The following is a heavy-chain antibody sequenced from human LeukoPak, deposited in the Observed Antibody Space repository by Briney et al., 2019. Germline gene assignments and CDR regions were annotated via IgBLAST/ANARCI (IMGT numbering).Heavy chain of an antibody. CDR2: MSPNSGNT. CDR1: GYTFTNYD. V-gene: IGHV1-8*01. D-gene: IGHD2-15*01. Sequence: ASVKVSCKASGYTFTNYDINWVRQATGQGLEWMGWMSPNSGNTGYAQKFQGRVTMTRNTSISTAYMELSSLRSEDTAVYYCARGGYCSGGSCFRAYDFDPWGQGTLVTVSS. J-gene: IGHJ5*02. CDR3: ARGGYCSGGSCFRAYDFDP.